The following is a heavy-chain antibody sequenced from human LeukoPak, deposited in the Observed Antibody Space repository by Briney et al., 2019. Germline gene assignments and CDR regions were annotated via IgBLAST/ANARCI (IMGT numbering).Heavy chain of an antibody. V-gene: IGHV3-66*01. CDR1: GFTVSSNY. CDR2: IYSGGST. Sequence: GGSLRLSCAASGFTVSSNYMSWVRQAPGKGLEWVSVIYSGGSTYYADSVKGRFTISRDNSKNTLYLHMNSLRVEDTAVYYCARVGDPSNWFDPWGQGTLVTVSS. CDR3: ARVGDPSNWFDP. J-gene: IGHJ5*02.